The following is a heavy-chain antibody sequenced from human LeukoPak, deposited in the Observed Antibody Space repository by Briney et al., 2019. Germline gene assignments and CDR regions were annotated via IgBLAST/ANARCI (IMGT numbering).Heavy chain of an antibody. CDR1: GYSFTGYY. V-gene: IGHV1-2*02. J-gene: IGHJ4*02. D-gene: IGHD6-13*01. CDR3: AGEGVAAAGIDY. CDR2: INPNSGGT. Sequence: ASVKVSCKASGYSFTGYYMHWVRQAPGQGLEWMGWINPNSGGTNYAQKFQGRVTMTRDTSISTAYMELSRLRSDDTAVYYCAGEGVAAAGIDYWGQGTLVTVSS.